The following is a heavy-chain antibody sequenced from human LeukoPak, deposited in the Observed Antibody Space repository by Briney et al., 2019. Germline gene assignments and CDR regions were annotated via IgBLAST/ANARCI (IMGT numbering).Heavy chain of an antibody. J-gene: IGHJ1*01. Sequence: GGSLRLSCAASGFPFSEYAMSWVRQAPGKGPEWVSAISASVTSTYYADSVKGRFTISRDNSKNTLFLQMNFLRAEDTAVYYCVKDVVYDSSGEYFQDWGPGALVAVSS. CDR3: VKDVVYDSSGEYFQD. D-gene: IGHD3-22*01. V-gene: IGHV3-23*01. CDR2: ISASVTST. CDR1: GFPFSEYA.